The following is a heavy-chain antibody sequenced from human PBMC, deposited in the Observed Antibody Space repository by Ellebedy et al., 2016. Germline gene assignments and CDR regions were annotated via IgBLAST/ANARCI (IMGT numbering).Heavy chain of an antibody. V-gene: IGHV4-59*01. CDR1: GGSISPYY. J-gene: IGHJ4*02. CDR2: IHSSGNT. Sequence: GSLRLXCTVSGGSISPYYWNWIRQTPEKRLEWIGFIHSSGNTNYDPSLKSRVTMSVDTSKNQFFLRLTSVTAADTAIYYCTRGDEYVSTRHAHWGQGVLVTVSS. D-gene: IGHD2/OR15-2a*01. CDR3: TRGDEYVSTRHAH.